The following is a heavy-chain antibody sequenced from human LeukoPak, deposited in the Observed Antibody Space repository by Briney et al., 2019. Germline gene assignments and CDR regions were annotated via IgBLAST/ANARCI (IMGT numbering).Heavy chain of an antibody. CDR2: INSNGSST. J-gene: IGHJ3*02. CDR3: AREETLAVAGSSNAFDI. CDR1: GFTLSSYW. D-gene: IGHD6-19*01. Sequence: QPGGSLRLSCAASGFTLSSYWMHWVRQAPGKGLVWVSRINSNGSSTSYADSVKGRFTISRDNAKNTLYLQMNSLRAEDTAVYYCAREETLAVAGSSNAFDIWGQGTMVTVSS. V-gene: IGHV3-74*01.